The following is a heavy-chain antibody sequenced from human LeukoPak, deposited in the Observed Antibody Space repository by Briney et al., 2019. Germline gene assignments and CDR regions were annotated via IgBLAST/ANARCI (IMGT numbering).Heavy chain of an antibody. Sequence: PGGSLRLSCSVSGFTLSDYAMHWVRQAPGKGLEYVSVISGNGGSIYYADSVKGRFIISRDNSKNTVHLQMNSLRAEDTAMYYCVKEGHLERPGYFDYWGQGTLVTVSS. D-gene: IGHD1-1*01. CDR2: ISGNGGSI. V-gene: IGHV3-64D*06. J-gene: IGHJ4*02. CDR3: VKEGHLERPGYFDY. CDR1: GFTLSDYA.